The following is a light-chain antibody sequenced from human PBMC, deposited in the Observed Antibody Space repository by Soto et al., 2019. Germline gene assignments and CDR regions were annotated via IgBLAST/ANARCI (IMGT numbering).Light chain of an antibody. CDR2: AAS. V-gene: IGKV1-39*01. Sequence: DIQMTQSPYSLSASVGDRVTITCRASQSISTYLNWYQQTPGKAPKLLIYAASSLQSGVPSRFSGSGSGTDFTLTISSLHPEDSATYYCQQSYSTPPTFGQGTKV. J-gene: IGKJ1*01. CDR3: QQSYSTPPT. CDR1: QSISTY.